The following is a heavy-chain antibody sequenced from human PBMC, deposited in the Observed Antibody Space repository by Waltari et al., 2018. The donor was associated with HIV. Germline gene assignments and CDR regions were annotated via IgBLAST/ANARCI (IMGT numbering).Heavy chain of an antibody. V-gene: IGHV3-74*01. Sequence: EVQLVESGGGLIQPGGSLRLSCAASGFTFSSYWVHWVRQAPGKGLGWVARINSDGSSTSYADSVKGRFTISRDNAKNTLYLQMDSLRAEDTAVYYCARPGGDSGSYGRFDYWGQGTLVTVSS. D-gene: IGHD1-26*01. CDR3: ARPGGDSGSYGRFDY. J-gene: IGHJ4*02. CDR2: INSDGSST. CDR1: GFTFSSYW.